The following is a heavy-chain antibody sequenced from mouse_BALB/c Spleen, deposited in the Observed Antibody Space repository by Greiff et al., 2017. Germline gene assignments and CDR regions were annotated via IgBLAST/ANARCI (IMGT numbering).Heavy chain of an antibody. CDR2: IYPGNSDT. D-gene: IGHD2-2*01. Sequence: VQLQQSGTVLARPGASVKMSCKASGYSFTSYWMHWVKQRPGQGLEWIGAIYPGNSDTSYNQKFKGKAKLTAVTSASTAYMELSSLTNEDSAVYYCTRVGLRRYDYYAMDYWGQGTSVTVSS. J-gene: IGHJ4*01. CDR1: GYSFTSYW. V-gene: IGHV1-5*01. CDR3: TRVGLRRYDYYAMDY.